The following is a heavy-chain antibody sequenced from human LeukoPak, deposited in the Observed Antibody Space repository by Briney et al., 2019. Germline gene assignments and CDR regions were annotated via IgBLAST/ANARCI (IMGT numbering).Heavy chain of an antibody. CDR1: GGTFSSYA. CDR2: IIPIFGTA. Sequence: GASVKVSCKASGGTFSSYAISWVRQAPGQGLEWMGGIIPIFGTANYAQKFQGRVTITADESTSTAYMELSSLRSEDTAVYYCARGRRYNFWSGYYTSFDPWGQGTLVTVSS. V-gene: IGHV1-69*13. D-gene: IGHD3-3*01. J-gene: IGHJ5*02. CDR3: ARGRRYNFWSGYYTSFDP.